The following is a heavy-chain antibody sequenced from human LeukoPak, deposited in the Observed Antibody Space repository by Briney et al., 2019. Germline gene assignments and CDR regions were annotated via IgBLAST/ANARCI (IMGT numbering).Heavy chain of an antibody. CDR1: GGTFSSYA. Sequence: GSSVKVSCKASGGTFSSYAISWVRQAPGQGLEWMGRIIPILGIANYAQKFQGRVTITADKSTSTAYMELSSLRSEDTAVYYCARTLWFGESNAFDIWGQGTMVTVSS. J-gene: IGHJ3*02. CDR2: IIPILGIA. D-gene: IGHD3-10*01. CDR3: ARTLWFGESNAFDI. V-gene: IGHV1-69*04.